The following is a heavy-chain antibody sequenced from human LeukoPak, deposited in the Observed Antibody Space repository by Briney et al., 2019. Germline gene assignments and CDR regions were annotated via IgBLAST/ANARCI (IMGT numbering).Heavy chain of an antibody. CDR1: GFTFSSYG. CDR2: IRYDGSNK. CDR3: ARDGVSGSYPPVSY. J-gene: IGHJ4*02. Sequence: GGSLRLSCAASGFTFSSYGMHWVRQAPGKGLEWVAFIRYDGSNKYYADSVKGRFTISRDNSKNTLYLQMNSLRAEDTAVYYCARDGVSGSYPPVSYWGQGTLVTVSS. V-gene: IGHV3-30*02. D-gene: IGHD1-26*01.